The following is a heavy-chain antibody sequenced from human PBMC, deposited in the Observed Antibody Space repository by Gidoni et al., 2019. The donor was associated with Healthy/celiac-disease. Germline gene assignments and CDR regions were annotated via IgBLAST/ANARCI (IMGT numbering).Heavy chain of an antibody. Sequence: EVQLVESGGCLVQPGGSLRLSCAASGFTVSSNYMSWVRQAPGKGLEWVSVIYSGGSTYYADSVKGRFTISRDNSKNTLYLQMNSLRAEDTAVYYCARDIRGDQDAFDIWGQGTMVTVSS. J-gene: IGHJ3*02. CDR2: IYSGGST. D-gene: IGHD2-21*02. V-gene: IGHV3-66*01. CDR3: ARDIRGDQDAFDI. CDR1: GFTVSSNY.